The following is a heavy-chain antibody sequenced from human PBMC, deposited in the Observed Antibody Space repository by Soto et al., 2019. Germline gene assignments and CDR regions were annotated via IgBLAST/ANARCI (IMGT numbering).Heavy chain of an antibody. J-gene: IGHJ6*02. V-gene: IGHV3-30*18. CDR1: GFTFSSYG. Sequence: QVQLVESGGGVVQPGRSLRLSCAASGFTFSSYGMHWVRQAPGKGLEWVAVISYDGSNKYYADSVKGRFTISRDNSKNTLYLQMNSLRAEDTAVYYCAKERLWFGELPPINDYGMDVWGQGTTVTVSS. CDR3: AKERLWFGELPPINDYGMDV. CDR2: ISYDGSNK. D-gene: IGHD3-10*01.